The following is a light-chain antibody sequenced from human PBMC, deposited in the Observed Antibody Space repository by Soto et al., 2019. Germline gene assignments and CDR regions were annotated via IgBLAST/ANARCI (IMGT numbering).Light chain of an antibody. CDR2: DVS. J-gene: IGLJ2*01. CDR1: SSDVGVYNF. V-gene: IGLV2-14*03. Sequence: QSALTQPASVSGSPGQSITISCTGTSSDVGVYNFVSWFQQLPGKAPKLMISDVSNRPSGVSDRFSGSKSGNTASLTISGLQAKDEADYYFSSYTTSYTLVFGGGTKLTVL. CDR3: SSYTTSYTLV.